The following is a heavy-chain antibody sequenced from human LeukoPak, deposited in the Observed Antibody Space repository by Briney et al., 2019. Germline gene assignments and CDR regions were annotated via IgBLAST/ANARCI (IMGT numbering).Heavy chain of an antibody. CDR1: GFTFSSYA. CDR3: ARDRGSYYVDY. J-gene: IGHJ4*02. CDR2: ILYDGSNK. D-gene: IGHD1-26*01. Sequence: GRSLRLSCAASGFTFSSYAMHWVRQAPGKGLEWVAVILYDGSNKYYADSVKGRFTISRDNSKNTLYLQMNSLRAEDTAVYYCARDRGSYYVDYWGQGTLVTVSS. V-gene: IGHV3-30-3*01.